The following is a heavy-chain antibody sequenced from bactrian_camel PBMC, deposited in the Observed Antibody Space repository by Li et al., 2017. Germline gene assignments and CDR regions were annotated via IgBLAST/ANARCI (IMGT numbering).Heavy chain of an antibody. D-gene: IGHD7*01. Sequence: HVQLVESGGGSVQAGESLTLTCAASEHTYSIYCMAWFRQSAGNEREGVAFIDRSGATEYAESVRGRFTISRNNAKNTLYLQLDSLRTEDTATYYRAKGRPRLGLVAADLDRGQGTQVTVS. V-gene: IGHV3S55*01. J-gene: IGHJ4*01. CDR3: AKGRPRLGLVAADLD. CDR1: EHTYSIYC. CDR2: IDRSGAT.